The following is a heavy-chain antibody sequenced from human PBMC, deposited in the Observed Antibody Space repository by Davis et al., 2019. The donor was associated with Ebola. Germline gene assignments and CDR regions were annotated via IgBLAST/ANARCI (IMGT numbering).Heavy chain of an antibody. CDR2: ISGSGVTT. J-gene: IGHJ4*02. V-gene: IGHV3-23*01. CDR3: AKDASSRSGSYYQFDH. D-gene: IGHD1-26*01. CDR1: GFTFSSYA. Sequence: GGSLRLSCAASGFTFSSYAMSWVRQAPGKGLEWVSIISGSGVTTCYADSVKGRFTILRDNSRNTVYLQMNNLRADDTAIYYCAKDASSRSGSYYQFDHWGQGTLVTVSS.